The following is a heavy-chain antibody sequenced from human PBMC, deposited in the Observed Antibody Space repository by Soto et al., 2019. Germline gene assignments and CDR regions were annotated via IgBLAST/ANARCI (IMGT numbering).Heavy chain of an antibody. CDR3: ARGELGFYDSSVQGAFDI. Sequence: GESLKISCAASGFTFSSYSMNWVRQAPGKGLEWVSYISSSSSYIYYPDSVKGRFTISRDNAKNSLFLQMNSLRAADTAVYYCARGELGFYDSSVQGAFDIWGQGTVVTVSS. D-gene: IGHD3-22*01. CDR1: GFTFSSYS. V-gene: IGHV3-21*05. J-gene: IGHJ3*02. CDR2: ISSSSSYI.